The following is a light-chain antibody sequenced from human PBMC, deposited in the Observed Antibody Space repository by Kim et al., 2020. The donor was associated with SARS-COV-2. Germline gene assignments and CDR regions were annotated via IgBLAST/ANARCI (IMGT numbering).Light chain of an antibody. CDR3: QQYEEIPYT. J-gene: IGKJ2*01. V-gene: IGKV1-33*01. CDR1: QNIGFY. CDR2: DAS. Sequence: DIQMTQSPLSLSVSVGDRVTITCHASQNIGFYLNWYQQTPETAPKLLIYDASDLQPGVPSRFSGSGSGTVFSLTISSLQPDDVATYFCQQYEEIPYTFGQGTKLEI.